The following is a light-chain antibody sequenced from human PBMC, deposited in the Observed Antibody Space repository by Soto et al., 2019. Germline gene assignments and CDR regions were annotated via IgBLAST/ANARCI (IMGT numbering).Light chain of an antibody. Sequence: QSVLTQPPSVSAAPGQNVTISCSGSTSNVGNNYVSWYQQLPGSAPKLLIYDNYKRPSGIPDRFSGSKSGTSATLGVSGLQTGDEAYYYCGSWDTSLSGIIFGGGTQLTVL. CDR3: GSWDTSLSGII. V-gene: IGLV1-51*01. CDR2: DNY. J-gene: IGLJ2*01. CDR1: TSNVGNNY.